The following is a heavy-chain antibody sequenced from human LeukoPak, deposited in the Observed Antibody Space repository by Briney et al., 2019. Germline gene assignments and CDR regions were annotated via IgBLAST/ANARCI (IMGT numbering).Heavy chain of an antibody. Sequence: GASVKVSCKASGGTFSSYAISWVRQAPGQGLEWMGGIIPIFDTANYAQKFQGRVTTTADESTSTAYMELSSLRSEDTAVYYCARVSPLNYFDYWGQGTLVTVSS. V-gene: IGHV1-69*01. CDR2: IIPIFDTA. J-gene: IGHJ4*02. CDR3: ARVSPLNYFDY. CDR1: GGTFSSYA.